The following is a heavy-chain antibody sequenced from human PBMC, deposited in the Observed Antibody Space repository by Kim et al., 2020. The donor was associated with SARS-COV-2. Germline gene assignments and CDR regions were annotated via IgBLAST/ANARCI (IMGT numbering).Heavy chain of an antibody. CDR3: ASSGVTGNYYYYGMDV. V-gene: IGHV3-11*01. D-gene: IGHD1-20*01. J-gene: IGHJ6*02. Sequence: SVKGRFTISRDKAQNSLYLQMNSLRAEDTAVYYCASSGVTGNYYYYGMDVWGQGTTVTVSS.